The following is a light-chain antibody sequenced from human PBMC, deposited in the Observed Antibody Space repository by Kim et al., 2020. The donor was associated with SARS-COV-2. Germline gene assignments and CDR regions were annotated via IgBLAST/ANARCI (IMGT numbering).Light chain of an antibody. J-gene: IGLJ2*01. CDR3: AAWDDGLRADV. Sequence: QSVLTQPPSASGTPGQRVTISCSGTGSNIGTNSVNWYQHLPGTAPKLLVYTNNHRPSGVPGRFSGSKSGTSASLAISGLRSEDEGDYYCAAWDDGLRADVFGGGTKLTVL. CDR1: GSNIGTNS. V-gene: IGLV1-44*01. CDR2: TNN.